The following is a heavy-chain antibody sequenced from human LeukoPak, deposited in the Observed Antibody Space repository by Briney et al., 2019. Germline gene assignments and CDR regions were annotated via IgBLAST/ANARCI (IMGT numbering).Heavy chain of an antibody. D-gene: IGHD6-6*01. CDR3: ARERWDEYSSSSLFDY. V-gene: IGHV4-34*01. CDR1: GGSFSGYY. CDR2: INHSGST. Sequence: PSETLSLTCAVYGGSFSGYYWSWIRQPPGKGLEWIGEINHSGSTNYNPSLKSRVTISVDTSKNQFSLKLSSVTAADTAVYYCARERWDEYSSSSLFDYWGQGTLVTVSS. J-gene: IGHJ4*02.